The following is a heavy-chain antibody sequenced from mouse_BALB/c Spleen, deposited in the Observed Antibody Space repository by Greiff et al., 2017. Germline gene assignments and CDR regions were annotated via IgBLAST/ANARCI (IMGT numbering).Heavy chain of an antibody. J-gene: IGHJ4*01. CDR1: GYAFSSSW. CDR2: IYPGDGDT. D-gene: IGHD2-4*01. Sequence: VQLQQSGPELVKPGASVKISCKASGYAFSSSWMNWVKQRPGQGLEWIGRIYPGDGDTNYNGKFKGKATLTADKSSSTAYMQLSSLTSVDSAVYFCARGTTMITTGGDMDYWGQGTSVTVSS. V-gene: IGHV1-82*01. CDR3: ARGTTMITTGGDMDY.